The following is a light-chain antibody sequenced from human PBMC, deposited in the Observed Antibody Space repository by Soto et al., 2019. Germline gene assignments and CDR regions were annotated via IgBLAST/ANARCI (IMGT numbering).Light chain of an antibody. V-gene: IGKV3-15*01. J-gene: IGKJ4*01. CDR3: QQSNSSPPT. Sequence: EIVMTQAPATLSVSPGERATLSCRASQSINSNLAWCLQRPGQAPRLVIYAASTRASGIPARFRGSGSGTDFTLTISSLQPEDFATYFCQQSNSSPPTFGGGTKVDIK. CDR1: QSINSN. CDR2: AAS.